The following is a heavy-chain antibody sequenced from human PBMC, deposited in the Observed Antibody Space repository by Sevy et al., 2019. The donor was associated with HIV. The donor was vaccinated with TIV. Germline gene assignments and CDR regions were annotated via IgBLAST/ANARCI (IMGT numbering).Heavy chain of an antibody. D-gene: IGHD3-22*01. J-gene: IGHJ3*02. CDR1: GFTFSNYA. CDR2: IFRSGGVT. V-gene: IGHV3-23*01. CDR3: AGGRYDSSGSFDAFDI. Sequence: GGSLRLSCAASGFTFSNYAMNWVRQAPGKGLEWVSTIFRSGGVTYYADSVKGRCTISRDNFKNPLNLQMHSLRAEDTAVYYCAGGRYDSSGSFDAFDIWGQGTMVTVSS.